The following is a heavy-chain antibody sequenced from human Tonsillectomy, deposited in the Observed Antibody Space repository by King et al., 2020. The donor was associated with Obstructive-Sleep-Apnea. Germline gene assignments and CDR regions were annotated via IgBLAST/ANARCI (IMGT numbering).Heavy chain of an antibody. J-gene: IGHJ3*02. CDR1: GFAFSNAW. Sequence: VQLVESGGGLVKPGGSLRLSCAASGFAFSNAWMSWVRQAPGKGLEWVGRIKSKTDGGTIDYAAPVKVRFTISRDDSKNTLYLQMNRLKTEDTAVYYCTGAPGAFDIWGQGKMVTVSS. CDR3: TGAPGAFDI. CDR2: IKSKTDGGTI. V-gene: IGHV3-15*01. D-gene: IGHD3-16*01.